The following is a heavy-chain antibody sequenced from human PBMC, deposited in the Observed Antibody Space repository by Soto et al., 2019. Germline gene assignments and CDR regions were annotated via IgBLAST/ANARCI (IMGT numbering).Heavy chain of an antibody. CDR1: GGSFSGYY. V-gene: IGHV4-34*01. D-gene: IGHD1-26*01. CDR3: ARDGTKMAWYYSGMAV. Sequence: ETLSLTCDVYGGSFSGYYWSWIRQPPGKGLEWIGEINHSGSTNYNPSLKSRVTISVDTSKNQFSLKLSSVTAADTAVYYCARDGTKMAWYYSGMAVCGQGNTVT. CDR2: INHSGST. J-gene: IGHJ6*02.